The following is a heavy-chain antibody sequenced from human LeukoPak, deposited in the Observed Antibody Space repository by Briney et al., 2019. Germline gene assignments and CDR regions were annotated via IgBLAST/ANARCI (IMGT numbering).Heavy chain of an antibody. CDR1: GYSISSGYY. CDR2: IYHSGST. CDR3: ARDRETRGFDY. D-gene: IGHD5-24*01. J-gene: IGHJ4*02. Sequence: SETLSLTCAVSGYSISSGYYWGWIRQPPGKGLEWIGSIYHSGSTYYNPSLKSRVTITVDTSKNQFSLKLSSVTAAHTAVYYCARDRETRGFDYWGQGTLVTVSS. V-gene: IGHV4-38-2*02.